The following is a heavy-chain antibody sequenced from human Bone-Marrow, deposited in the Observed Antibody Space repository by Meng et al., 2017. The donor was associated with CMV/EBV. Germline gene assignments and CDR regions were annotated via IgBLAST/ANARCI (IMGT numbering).Heavy chain of an antibody. D-gene: IGHD6-6*01. CDR3: ARDLVEYSSSFYYYYYGMDV. CDR1: GESVSSNSAA. Sequence: LRLSCAIPGESVSSNSAAWNWIRQSPSRGLEWLGRTYYRSKWYNDYAVSVKSRITINPDTSKNQFSLQLNSVTPEDTAVYYCARDLVEYSSSFYYYYYGMDVWGQGTTVTVSS. CDR2: TYYRSKWYN. V-gene: IGHV6-1*01. J-gene: IGHJ6*02.